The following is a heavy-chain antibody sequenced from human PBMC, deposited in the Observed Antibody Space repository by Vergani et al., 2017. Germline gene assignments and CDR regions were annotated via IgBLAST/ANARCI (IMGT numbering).Heavy chain of an antibody. J-gene: IGHJ5*02. CDR2: INHSGST. CDR1: GGSFSGYY. CDR3: AISQTTVTTWNWFDP. D-gene: IGHD4-17*01. V-gene: IGHV4-34*01. Sequence: QVQLQQWGAGLLKPSETLSLTCAVYGGSFSGYYWSWIRQPPGKGLEWIGEINHSGSTNYNPSLTSRVTISVDTSKNQFSLKLSSVTAADTAVYYCAISQTTVTTWNWFDPWGQGTLVTVSS.